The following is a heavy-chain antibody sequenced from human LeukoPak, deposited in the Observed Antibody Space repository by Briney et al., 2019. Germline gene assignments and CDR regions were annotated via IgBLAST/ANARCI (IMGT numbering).Heavy chain of an antibody. D-gene: IGHD2-21*01. CDR3: ATWGYFCGGDCYNDY. J-gene: IGHJ4*02. V-gene: IGHV1-69-2*01. Sequence: ASVKVSCKASGYTFTDYYMHWVQQAPGKGLEWMGRVDPEDGETIYVEKFQGRVTITADTSTDTAYMELSSLRSEDTAVYYCATWGYFCGGDCYNDYWGQGTLVTVSS. CDR1: GYTFTDYY. CDR2: VDPEDGET.